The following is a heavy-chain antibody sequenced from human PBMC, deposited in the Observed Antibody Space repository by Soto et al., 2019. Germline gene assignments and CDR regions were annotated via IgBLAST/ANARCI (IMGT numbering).Heavy chain of an antibody. V-gene: IGHV1-18*01. Sequence: ASVKVSCKASGYTFTSYAISWVRQAPGQGLEWMGWISAHNGNTNYAQKLQGRVTMTTDTSTSTAYMELRSLRSDDTAVYYCARVQDPGYCSSTSCYYYYGMDVWGQGTTVTVSS. CDR1: GYTFTSYA. CDR2: ISAHNGNT. D-gene: IGHD2-2*01. J-gene: IGHJ6*02. CDR3: ARVQDPGYCSSTSCYYYYGMDV.